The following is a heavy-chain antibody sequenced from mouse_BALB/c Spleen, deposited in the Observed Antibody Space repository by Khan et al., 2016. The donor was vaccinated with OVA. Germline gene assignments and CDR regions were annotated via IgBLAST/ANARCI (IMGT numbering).Heavy chain of an antibody. Sequence: EVELVESGGGLVQSGGSRKLSCAASGFTLTSYGMHWIRQAPEKRLEWVAYISSDSNTIYYADTVKGRFTISRDNPKNTLFLQMTSLRSGDTAIYFCATSYVYGYYCDYWGQGTTLTVSS. CDR2: ISSDSNTI. CDR1: GFTLTSYG. D-gene: IGHD1-1*01. CDR3: ATSYVYGYYCDY. J-gene: IGHJ2*01. V-gene: IGHV5-17*02.